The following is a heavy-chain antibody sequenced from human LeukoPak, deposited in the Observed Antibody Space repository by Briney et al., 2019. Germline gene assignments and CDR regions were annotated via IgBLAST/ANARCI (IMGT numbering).Heavy chain of an antibody. CDR1: GFTFSSYW. Sequence: GGSLRLSCAASGFTFSSYWMSWVRQAPGKGLEWVSGISGSGENTYYADSVKGRFTISRDNSKNTLYLQMNSLRAEDTAVYYCAKFDEYCSSTSCTGYFDHWGQGTLVTVSS. J-gene: IGHJ4*02. CDR3: AKFDEYCSSTSCTGYFDH. D-gene: IGHD2-2*01. V-gene: IGHV3-23*01. CDR2: ISGSGENT.